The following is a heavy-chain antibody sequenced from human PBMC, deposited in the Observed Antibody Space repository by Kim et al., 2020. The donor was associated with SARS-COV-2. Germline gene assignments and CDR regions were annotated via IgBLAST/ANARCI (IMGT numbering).Heavy chain of an antibody. Sequence: YADSVKGRFTTARDNSKNTLYLQMNSLRAEGTAVYYWARTRVLSGYYGMDVWGQGTTVTVSS. CDR3: ARTRVLSGYYGMDV. J-gene: IGHJ6*02. V-gene: IGHV3-33*01. D-gene: IGHD3-10*01.